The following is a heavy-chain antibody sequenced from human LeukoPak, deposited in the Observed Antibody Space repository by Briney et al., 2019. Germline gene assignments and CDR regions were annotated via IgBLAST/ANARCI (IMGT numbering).Heavy chain of an antibody. V-gene: IGHV5-51*01. D-gene: IGHD5-12*01. J-gene: IGHJ4*02. Sequence: GESLRLSCKGSGYSFSNYWIGWVRQMPARGLEWMGIIYPDASDTRYSPSFQGQVTISADKSISTAYLQWSSLRASDTAMYYCARAPAGSPFDNWGLGTLVTVSS. CDR3: ARAPAGSPFDN. CDR1: GYSFSNYW. CDR2: IYPDASDT.